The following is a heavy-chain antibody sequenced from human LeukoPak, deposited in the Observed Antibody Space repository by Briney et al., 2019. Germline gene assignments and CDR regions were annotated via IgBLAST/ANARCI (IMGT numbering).Heavy chain of an antibody. Sequence: GGSLRLSCAASGFTFSSYGMHWVRQAPGKGLEGVAFIRYDGSNKYYADSVKGRFTISRDNSKNTLYMQMNSLRAEDTAVYYCARDLRYGDSGGSSYWGQGTLVTVSS. CDR3: ARDLRYGDSGGSSY. CDR1: GFTFSSYG. V-gene: IGHV3-30*02. D-gene: IGHD4-17*01. CDR2: IRYDGSNK. J-gene: IGHJ4*02.